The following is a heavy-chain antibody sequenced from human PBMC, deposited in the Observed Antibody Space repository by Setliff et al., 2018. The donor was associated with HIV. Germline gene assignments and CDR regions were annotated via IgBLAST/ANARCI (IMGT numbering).Heavy chain of an antibody. CDR3: ASAPQYSSGWYGRAFDY. V-gene: IGHV3-7*01. J-gene: IGHJ4*02. CDR1: GFTFSTYW. D-gene: IGHD6-19*01. CDR2: INQDGSEK. Sequence: GGSLRLSCAASGFTFSTYWMIWVRQSAGKGLEWLANINQDGSEKKYVDSVKGRFILSRDNAKNSLYLQMNSLRAEDTAVYYCASAPQYSSGWYGRAFDYWGQGMLVTVS.